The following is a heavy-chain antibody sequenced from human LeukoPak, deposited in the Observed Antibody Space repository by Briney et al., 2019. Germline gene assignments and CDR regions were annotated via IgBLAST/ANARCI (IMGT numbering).Heavy chain of an antibody. CDR3: ASSSRGLTGY. V-gene: IGHV3-21*01. CDR1: GFTFSSYI. D-gene: IGHD3-9*01. Sequence: GGSLRLSCAASGFTFSSYIMNWVRQAPGKGLEWVSSISSSSSYIYYADSVKGRFTISRDNAENSLYLQMNSLRAEDTAVYYCASSSRGLTGYWGQGTLVTVSS. J-gene: IGHJ4*02. CDR2: ISSSSSYI.